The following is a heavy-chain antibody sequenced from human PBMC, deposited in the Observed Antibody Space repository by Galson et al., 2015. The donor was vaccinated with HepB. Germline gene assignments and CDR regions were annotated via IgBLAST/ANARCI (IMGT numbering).Heavy chain of an antibody. J-gene: IGHJ5*02. Sequence: QSGAEVKKPGGSLKISCKGSGYSFTSYWLGWVRQMPGKGLEWMGIIYPGDSDTRYSPSFQGQVTISADKSISTAYLQWSSLKASDTAMYYCARLRDSRTVVVVPAAIPESYWLDPWGQGTLVTVSS. V-gene: IGHV5-51*01. CDR3: ARLRDSRTVVVVPAAIPESYWLDP. D-gene: IGHD2-2*02. CDR1: GYSFTSYW. CDR2: IYPGDSDT.